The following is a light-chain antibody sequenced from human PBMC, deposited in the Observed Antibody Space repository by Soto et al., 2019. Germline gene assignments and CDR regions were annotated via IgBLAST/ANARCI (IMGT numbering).Light chain of an antibody. V-gene: IGLV2-23*02. CDR1: GSDIGANNL. CDR2: EVT. CDR3: RSYAGSRTFT. J-gene: IGLJ2*01. Sequence: QSALTQPASVSGSPGQSITISCAGGGSDIGANNLVSWYQQHPGTVPRLLIFEVTKRPTGISSRFSGSKSGNTASLTISGLRAEDEADYHCRSYAGSRTFTFGGGTQLTVL.